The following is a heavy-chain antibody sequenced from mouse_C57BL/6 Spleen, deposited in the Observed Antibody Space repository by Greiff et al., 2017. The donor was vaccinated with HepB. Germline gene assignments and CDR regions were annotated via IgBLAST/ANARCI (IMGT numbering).Heavy chain of an antibody. D-gene: IGHD2-5*01. Sequence: VHVKQSVAELVRPGASVKLSCTASGFNIKNTYMHWVKQRPEQGLEWIGRIDPANGNTKYAPKFQGKATITADTSSNTAYLQLSSLTSEDTAIYYGARGEAYYSNYEFAYRGQGTLVTVSA. J-gene: IGHJ3*01. CDR1: GFNIKNTY. V-gene: IGHV14-3*01. CDR3: ARGEAYYSNYEFAY. CDR2: IDPANGNT.